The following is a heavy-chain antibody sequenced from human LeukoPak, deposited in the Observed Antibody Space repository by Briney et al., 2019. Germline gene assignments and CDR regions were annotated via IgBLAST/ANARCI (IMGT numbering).Heavy chain of an antibody. V-gene: IGHV4-59*12. J-gene: IGHJ6*02. CDR2: IYYSGST. D-gene: IGHD6-19*01. CDR3: ARYSGWYGMDV. CDR1: GGSISSYY. Sequence: PSETLSLTCTVSGGSISSYYWSWIRQPPGKGLEWIGYIYYSGSTNYNPSLKSRVTISVDTSKNQFSLKLSSVTAADTAVYYCARYSGWYGMDVWGQGTTVTVSS.